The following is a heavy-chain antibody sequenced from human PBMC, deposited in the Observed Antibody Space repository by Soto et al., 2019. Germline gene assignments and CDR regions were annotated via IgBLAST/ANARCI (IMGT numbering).Heavy chain of an antibody. CDR2: LNTNGVNT. J-gene: IGHJ4*02. CDR3: ARGRVENSSCWAAYFDC. CDR1: GFTFSGYS. V-gene: IGHV3-64*01. Sequence: EVQLVESGGGLVQPGGSLRLSCAASGFTFSGYSMFWVRQAPGKGLEYVSALNTNGVNTFYAKSVKGRFTISRDNYKQTMYLQMGRQSAEDMAVYYYARGRVENSSCWAAYFDCWGQGTLVTVSS. D-gene: IGHD6-19*01.